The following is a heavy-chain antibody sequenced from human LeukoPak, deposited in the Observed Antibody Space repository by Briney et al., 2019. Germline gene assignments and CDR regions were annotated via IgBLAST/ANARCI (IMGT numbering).Heavy chain of an antibody. J-gene: IGHJ4*02. Sequence: GGSLRLSCAASGFTVSSNYMNWVRQAPGKGLEWVSTIHPSGINTHHADSVKGRFTISRDNSKNTLYLQMNSLRVEDTAIYYCARDPSTLLPTDDSWGQGTLVAVSS. CDR3: ARDPSTLLPTDDS. V-gene: IGHV3-53*01. D-gene: IGHD2-2*01. CDR1: GFTVSSNY. CDR2: IHPSGINT.